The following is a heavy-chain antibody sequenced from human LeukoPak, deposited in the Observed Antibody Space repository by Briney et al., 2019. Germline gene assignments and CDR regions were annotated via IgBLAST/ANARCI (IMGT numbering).Heavy chain of an antibody. Sequence: GSLSLSCAASGFPFSSYAMSWSRHAPGKGLEWVSAISVSGGSTYYADSGKGRFTISRDNSKNTLYRQMNTLRAEDTAVYYCAKQIPAALYYFDYWGQGTLVTVSS. J-gene: IGHJ4*02. D-gene: IGHD2-2*01. CDR1: GFPFSSYA. CDR3: AKQIPAALYYFDY. CDR2: ISVSGGST. V-gene: IGHV3-23*01.